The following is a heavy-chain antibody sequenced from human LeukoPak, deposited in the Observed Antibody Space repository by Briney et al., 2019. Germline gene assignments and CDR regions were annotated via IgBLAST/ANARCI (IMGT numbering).Heavy chain of an antibody. Sequence: PGGSLRLSCAASGFTFSTYDMHWVRQVTGKGLEWVSAIGTADDTYYLGSVKGRFTISRDNSKNTLYLQMSSLRAEDTAVYYCVKSNGRGAFDIWGQGTMVTVSS. J-gene: IGHJ3*02. V-gene: IGHV3-13*01. D-gene: IGHD4-11*01. CDR2: IGTADDT. CDR1: GFTFSTYD. CDR3: VKSNGRGAFDI.